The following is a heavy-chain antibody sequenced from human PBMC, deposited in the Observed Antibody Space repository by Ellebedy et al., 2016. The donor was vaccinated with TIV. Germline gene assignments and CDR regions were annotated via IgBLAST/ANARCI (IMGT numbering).Heavy chain of an antibody. CDR1: GYTLTELS. CDR3: ARVSFRYYYDSSGYQVDAFDI. J-gene: IGHJ3*02. D-gene: IGHD3-22*01. V-gene: IGHV1-24*01. Sequence: ASVKVSCXVSGYTLTELSMHWVRQAPGKGLEWMGGFDPEDDETIYAQKFQGRVTMTEDTSTDTAYMELSSLRSEDTAVYYCARVSFRYYYDSSGYQVDAFDIWGQGTMVTVSS. CDR2: FDPEDDET.